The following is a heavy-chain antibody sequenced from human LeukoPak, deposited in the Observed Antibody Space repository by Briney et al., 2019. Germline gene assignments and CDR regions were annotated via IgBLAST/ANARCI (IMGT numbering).Heavy chain of an antibody. CDR3: ASNSGSYYVSIGY. V-gene: IGHV1-2*06. CDR2: INPNSGGT. J-gene: IGHJ4*02. Sequence: ASVTVSCTASGYTFTGYYMHWVRQAPGQGLEWMGRINPNSGGTNYAQKFQGRVTMTRDTSISTAYMELSRLRSDDTAVYYCASNSGSYYVSIGYWGQGTLVTVSS. CDR1: GYTFTGYY. D-gene: IGHD1-26*01.